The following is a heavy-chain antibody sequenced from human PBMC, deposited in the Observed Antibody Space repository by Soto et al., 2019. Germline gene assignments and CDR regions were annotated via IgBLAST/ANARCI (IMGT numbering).Heavy chain of an antibody. D-gene: IGHD1-26*01. CDR3: ARADKGGSY. J-gene: IGHJ4*02. V-gene: IGHV1-46*01. Sequence: QVQLVQSGAEVKKPGASMKVSCKASGYTFTSCYIHWVRQAPGQGLEWMGIINPSGGSTSYAQKFQGRVTMTRDTSTSTVYMELSGLRSDHTAVYYCARADKGGSYWGQGALVTVSS. CDR2: INPSGGST. CDR1: GYTFTSCY.